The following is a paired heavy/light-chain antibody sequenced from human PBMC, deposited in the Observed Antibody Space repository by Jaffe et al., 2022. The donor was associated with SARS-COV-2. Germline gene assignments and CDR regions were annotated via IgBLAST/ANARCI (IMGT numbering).Light chain of an antibody. CDR2: DVI. CDR3: SSYTRSITYV. J-gene: IGLJ1*01. Sequence: QSALTQPASVSGSPGESITISCTGTSSDVGGYNYVSWYQQHPGKAPRLMIYDVINRPSGVSSRFSGSKSGNTASLTISGLQAEDEAHYYCSSYTRSITYVFGTGTQVTVL. V-gene: IGLV2-14*01. CDR1: SSDVGGYNY.
Heavy chain of an antibody. J-gene: IGHJ4*02. CDR1: GYRFTTYW. CDR2: IYPGDSET. D-gene: IGHD6-19*01. CDR3: ARHLGARTVAPYDY. V-gene: IGHV5-51*01. Sequence: EVQLVQSGAEVKKPGESLKISCKASGYRFTTYWIAWVRQMPGKGLEWMGIIYPGDSETRYSPSFQGQVSISVDMSIDTSYLQWNSLKASDTAIYYCARHLGARTVAPYDYWGQGTLVSVSS.